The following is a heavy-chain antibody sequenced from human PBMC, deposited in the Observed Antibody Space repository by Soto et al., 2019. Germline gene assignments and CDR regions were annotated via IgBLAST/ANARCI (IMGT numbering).Heavy chain of an antibody. J-gene: IGHJ4*02. CDR3: ATNYGSGSKHFDY. CDR1: EGTFNSYT. V-gene: IGHV1-69*02. Sequence: QVQLVQSGAEVKKPGSSVKVSCTASEGTFNSYTLSWVRQAPGQGLEWMGRVIPMLGMADFAQKFQGRVMITADKSTGTAYMVLSSLRSDDTGLYSYATNYGSGSKHFDYWGQGTLITVSS. CDR2: VIPMLGMA. D-gene: IGHD3-10*01.